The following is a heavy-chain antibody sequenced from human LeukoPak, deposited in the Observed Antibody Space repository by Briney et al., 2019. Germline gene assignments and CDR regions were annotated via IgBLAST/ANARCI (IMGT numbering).Heavy chain of an antibody. CDR2: IYDSGST. V-gene: IGHV4-39*07. CDR3: ARDLRYYGSGSYSWFDP. Sequence: SETLSLTCTVSGGSIRSSYYYWGWIRQPPGKGLEWIGSIYDSGSTYYNPSLKSRVTISVDTSKNQFSLKLSSVTAADTAVYYCARDLRYYGSGSYSWFDPWGQGTLVTVSS. J-gene: IGHJ5*02. CDR1: GGSIRSSYYY. D-gene: IGHD3-10*01.